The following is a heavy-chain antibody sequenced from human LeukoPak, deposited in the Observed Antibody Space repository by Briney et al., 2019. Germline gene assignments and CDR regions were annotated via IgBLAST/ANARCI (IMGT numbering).Heavy chain of an antibody. Sequence: PGGSLRLSCAASGFTFSDFYMSWIRQAPGKGLEWVSYISSGGGTMYYADSVKGRFTISRDNAKNSLYLQMNSLRAEDTAVCYCARDRGYSGYDPSGYWGQGTLVTVSS. CDR1: GFTFSDFY. D-gene: IGHD5-12*01. J-gene: IGHJ4*02. CDR3: ARDRGYSGYDPSGY. V-gene: IGHV3-11*01. CDR2: ISSGGGTM.